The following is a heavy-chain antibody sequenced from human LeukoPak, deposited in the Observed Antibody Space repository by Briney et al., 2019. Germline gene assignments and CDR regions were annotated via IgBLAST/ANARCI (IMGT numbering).Heavy chain of an antibody. CDR1: GFTFSSHW. CDR2: IKQDGSEK. D-gene: IGHD6-13*01. J-gene: IGHJ4*02. CDR3: ARQETGYSSSWWELFDY. Sequence: PGGSLRISCAASGFTFSSHWMSWVRQAPGKGLEWVANIKQDGSEKYYVDSVKGRFTNSRDNAKNSLYLQMNSLRAEDTALYYCARQETGYSSSWWELFDYWGRGTLVTVSS. V-gene: IGHV3-7*03.